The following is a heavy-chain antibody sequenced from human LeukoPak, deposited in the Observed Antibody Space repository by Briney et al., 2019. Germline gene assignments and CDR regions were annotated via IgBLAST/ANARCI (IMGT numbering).Heavy chain of an antibody. Sequence: DPSETLSLTCAVYGGSLSGYYWSWIRQRPGRGLEWIGEINHSGSTNYNPSLKSRVTISVDTSKNQFSLKLSSVTAADTAVYYCARRYSYGSPDYWGQGTLVTVSS. D-gene: IGHD5-18*01. CDR1: GGSLSGYY. J-gene: IGHJ4*02. V-gene: IGHV4-34*01. CDR2: INHSGST. CDR3: ARRYSYGSPDY.